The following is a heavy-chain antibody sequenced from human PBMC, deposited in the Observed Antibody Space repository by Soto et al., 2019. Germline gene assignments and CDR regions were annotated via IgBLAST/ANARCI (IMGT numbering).Heavy chain of an antibody. Sequence: SVEVSCKASGCTFSSYAISWVRQAPGQVLEWMGGIIPIFGTANYAQKFQGRVTITADESTSTAYMELSSLRSEDTAVYYCARHGGTIVATTGKQKYYYYGMDVWGQGTTVTVSS. J-gene: IGHJ6*02. CDR2: IIPIFGTA. CDR1: GCTFSSYA. D-gene: IGHD5-12*01. V-gene: IGHV1-69*13. CDR3: ARHGGTIVATTGKQKYYYYGMDV.